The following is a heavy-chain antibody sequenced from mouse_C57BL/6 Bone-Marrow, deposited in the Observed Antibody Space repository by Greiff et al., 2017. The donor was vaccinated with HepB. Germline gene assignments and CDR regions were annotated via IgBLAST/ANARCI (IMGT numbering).Heavy chain of an antibody. CDR1: GYTFTSYW. CDR2: IDPNSGGT. V-gene: IGHV1-72*01. D-gene: IGHD1-1*01. Sequence: VKLMESGAELVKPGASVKLSCKASGYTFTSYWMHWVKQRPGRGLEWIGRIDPNSGGTKYNEKFKSKATLTVDKPSSTAYMQLSSLTSEDSAVYYCATTVVATYPYAMDYWGQGTSVTVSS. CDR3: ATTVVATYPYAMDY. J-gene: IGHJ4*01.